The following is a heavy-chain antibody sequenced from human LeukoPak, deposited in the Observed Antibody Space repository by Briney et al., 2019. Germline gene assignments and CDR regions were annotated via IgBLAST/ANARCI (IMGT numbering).Heavy chain of an antibody. J-gene: IGHJ5*02. CDR1: GYTFTSYG. Sequence: ASVKVSCKASGYTFTSYGISWVRQAPGQGLEWMGWISAYNGNTNYAQKLQGRVTMTTDTSTSTAYMELRSLRSDDTAVYYCARDERGDGSGYYFELLRFDPWGQGTLVTVSS. V-gene: IGHV1-18*01. CDR3: ARDERGDGSGYYFELLRFDP. CDR2: ISAYNGNT. D-gene: IGHD3-22*01.